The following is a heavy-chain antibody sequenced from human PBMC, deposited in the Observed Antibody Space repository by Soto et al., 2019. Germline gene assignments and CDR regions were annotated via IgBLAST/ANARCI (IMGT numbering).Heavy chain of an antibody. D-gene: IGHD6-13*01. CDR2: LNPNGGST. J-gene: IGHJ4*02. Sequence: QVQLVQSGAEVKKPGASVKVSCKASGYTFTNSYIHWVRQAPGQGLEWMALLNPNGGSTNYAQNFQGRVTVTRDTSTSTVYMELTSLTSEYTAVYYYARNLAAVDDCGQVTLVTVSS. V-gene: IGHV1-46*01. CDR3: ARNLAAVDD. CDR1: GYTFTNSY.